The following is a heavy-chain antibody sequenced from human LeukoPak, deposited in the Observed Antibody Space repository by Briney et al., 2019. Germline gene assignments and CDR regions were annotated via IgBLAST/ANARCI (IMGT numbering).Heavy chain of an antibody. J-gene: IGHJ4*02. CDR3: ARNRYFDSSGYYCDFDY. CDR2: VYHSGSS. D-gene: IGHD3-22*01. CDR1: GYFISSGYY. Sequence: SETLSLTCVVSGYFISSGYYWGWIRQPPGKGLEWIGSVYHSGSSYYNPSLKSRVTISMDTSKNQFSLKVSSVTAADTAVYYCARNRYFDSSGYYCDFDYWGQGTLVTVSS. V-gene: IGHV4-38-2*01.